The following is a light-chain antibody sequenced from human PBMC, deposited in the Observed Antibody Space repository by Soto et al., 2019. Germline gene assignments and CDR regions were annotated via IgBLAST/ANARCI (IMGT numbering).Light chain of an antibody. CDR3: SSYANNRV. J-gene: IGLJ3*02. V-gene: IGLV2-23*02. CDR2: EVS. Sequence: QSALTQPASVPASPGQSITISCTGTNSDFGTYNLVSWYQHHPGKAPKLIIYEVSKRPSGVSNRFSASKSGNTASLTISGLQAEDSADYYCSSYANNRVFGGGTKVTVL. CDR1: NSDFGTYNL.